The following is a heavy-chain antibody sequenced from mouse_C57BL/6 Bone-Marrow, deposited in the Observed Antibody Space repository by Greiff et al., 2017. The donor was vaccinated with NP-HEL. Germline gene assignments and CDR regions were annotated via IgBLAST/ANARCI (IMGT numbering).Heavy chain of an antibody. V-gene: IGHV5-6*01. CDR3: AWYFDY. J-gene: IGHJ2*01. CDR1: GFTFSSYG. CDR2: ISSGGSYT. Sequence: EVQGVESGGDLVKPGGSLKLSCAASGFTFSSYGMSWVRQTPDKRLEWVATISSGGSYTYYPDSVKGRFTISRDNAKNTLYLQMSSLKSEDTAMYYCAWYFDYWGQGTTLTVSS.